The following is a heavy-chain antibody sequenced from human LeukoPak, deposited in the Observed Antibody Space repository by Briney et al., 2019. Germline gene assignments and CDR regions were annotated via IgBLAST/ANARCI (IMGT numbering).Heavy chain of an antibody. Sequence: PGGSLRLSCAASGFTFSSYAMPWVRQAPGKGLEWVAVISYDGSNKYYAESVKGRFTISRDNSKNTLYLQMNSLRAEDTAVYYCARTPDYGDDDAFDIWGQGTMVTVSS. V-gene: IGHV3-30-3*01. CDR1: GFTFSSYA. CDR2: ISYDGSNK. J-gene: IGHJ3*02. D-gene: IGHD4-17*01. CDR3: ARTPDYGDDDAFDI.